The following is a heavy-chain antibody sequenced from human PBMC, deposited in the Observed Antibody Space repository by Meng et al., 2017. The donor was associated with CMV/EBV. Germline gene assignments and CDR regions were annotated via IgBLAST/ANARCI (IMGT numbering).Heavy chain of an antibody. Sequence: SVKVSCKASVGTFSSYAISWVRQAPGQGLEWMGGIIPIFGTANYAQKFQGRVTITTDESTSTAYMELSSLRSEDTAVYYCARDRGAARPDPYYYYGMDVWGQGTTVTVSS. CDR1: VGTFSSYA. V-gene: IGHV1-69*05. CDR2: IIPIFGTA. J-gene: IGHJ6*02. D-gene: IGHD6-6*01. CDR3: ARDRGAARPDPYYYYGMDV.